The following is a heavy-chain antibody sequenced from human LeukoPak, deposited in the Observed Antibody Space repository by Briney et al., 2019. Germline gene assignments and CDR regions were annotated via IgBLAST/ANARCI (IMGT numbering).Heavy chain of an antibody. Sequence: SETLSLTCTVSGGSISNYYWSWIRQPPGKGLEWIGYIYYTGSTNYNPSLKSRVTISVDTSKNQFSLKLSSVTAADTAVYYCARRRYYYDSSGYYTYYFDYWGQGTLVTVSS. V-gene: IGHV4-59*12. D-gene: IGHD3-22*01. CDR3: ARRRYYYDSSGYYTYYFDY. CDR1: GGSISNYY. CDR2: IYYTGST. J-gene: IGHJ4*02.